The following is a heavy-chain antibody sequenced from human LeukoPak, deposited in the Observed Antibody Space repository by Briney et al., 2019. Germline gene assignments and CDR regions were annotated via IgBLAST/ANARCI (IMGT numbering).Heavy chain of an antibody. CDR3: ARGNHYGSGSWAHYYYGMDV. CDR1: GFTFSSYG. Sequence: GGSLRLSCAASGFTFSSYGMHWVRQAPGKGLEWVAVISYDGSNKYYADSVKGRFTISRDNSKNTLYLQMNSLRAEDTAVYYCARGNHYGSGSWAHYYYGMDVWGQGTTVTVSS. J-gene: IGHJ6*02. V-gene: IGHV3-30*19. D-gene: IGHD3-10*01. CDR2: ISYDGSNK.